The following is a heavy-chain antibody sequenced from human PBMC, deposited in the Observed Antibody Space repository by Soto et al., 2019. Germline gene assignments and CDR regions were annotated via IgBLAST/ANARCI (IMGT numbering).Heavy chain of an antibody. CDR1: GGSISSYY. V-gene: IGHV4-30-4*08. Sequence: SSETLSLTCTVSGGSISSYYWSWIRQPPGKGLEWIGYIYYSGSTYCNPSLKSRVTIPVDTSKNQFSLKLSSVTAADTAVYYCARDALGYFDSSGYTVWGQGTLVTVS. CDR3: ARDALGYFDSSGYTV. D-gene: IGHD3-22*01. J-gene: IGHJ4*02. CDR2: IYYSGST.